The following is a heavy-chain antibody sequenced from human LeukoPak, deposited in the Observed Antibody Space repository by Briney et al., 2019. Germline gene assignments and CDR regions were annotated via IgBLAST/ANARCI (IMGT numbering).Heavy chain of an antibody. J-gene: IGHJ5*02. CDR3: AKGRRYNILTGHFVSEVHP. Sequence: GGALRLSCGVSGFTFSRYGMHWVRQAPGKGLEGVAFTRYDGTNKYYADSVKGRFTISRDDSKNTLYLQMNSLRAEDTAVYYCAKGRRYNILTGHFVSEVHPWGQGTLVTVSS. V-gene: IGHV3-30*02. CDR1: GFTFSRYG. CDR2: TRYDGTNK. D-gene: IGHD3-9*01.